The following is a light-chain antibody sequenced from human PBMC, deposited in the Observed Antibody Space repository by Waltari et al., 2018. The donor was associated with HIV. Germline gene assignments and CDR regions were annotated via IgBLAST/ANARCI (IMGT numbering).Light chain of an antibody. J-gene: IGKJ1*01. CDR2: TSF. CDR3: HQYGTAPRT. V-gene: IGKV3-20*01. CDR1: QSISNNF. Sequence: EIVLTQSPGILSSSPVDRAIVSCRATQSISNNFLAWFQQKPGQPPRLLIYTSFIRAAGVPDRFSGSGAGTDFTLSINKLEPEDFAVYYCHQYGTAPRTFGQGTKVEI.